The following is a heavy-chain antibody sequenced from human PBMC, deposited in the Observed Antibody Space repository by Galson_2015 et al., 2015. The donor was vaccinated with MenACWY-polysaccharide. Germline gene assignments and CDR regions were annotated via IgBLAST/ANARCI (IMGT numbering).Heavy chain of an antibody. CDR3: ARRGRMDV. CDR1: GFTFSTYW. V-gene: IGHV3-7*01. Sequence: SLRLSCAASGFTFSTYWMTWVRQAPGKGLEWVANIQKDGTEKYYADSVKGRFTISRDNAKNSLDLQMDSLRAEDTATYYCARRGRMDVWGQVTTVTVSS. CDR2: IQKDGTEK. D-gene: IGHD3-16*01. J-gene: IGHJ6*02.